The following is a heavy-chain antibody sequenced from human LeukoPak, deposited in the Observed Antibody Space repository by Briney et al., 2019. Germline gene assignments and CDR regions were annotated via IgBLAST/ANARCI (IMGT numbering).Heavy chain of an antibody. CDR3: ARVPRGYSYSFDY. Sequence: GSSVKVSCKASGGTFSSYAISWVRQAPGQGLEWMGRIIPILGIANYAQKFQGRVTITADKSTSTAYMELSSLRSEDTAVYYCARVPRGYSYSFDYWGQGALVTVSS. V-gene: IGHV1-69*04. D-gene: IGHD5-18*01. CDR2: IIPILGIA. J-gene: IGHJ4*02. CDR1: GGTFSSYA.